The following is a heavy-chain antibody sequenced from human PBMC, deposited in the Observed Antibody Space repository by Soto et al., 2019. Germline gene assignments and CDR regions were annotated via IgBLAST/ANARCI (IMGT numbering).Heavy chain of an antibody. CDR2: IYHSGST. CDR3: PTVTDR. J-gene: IGHJ5*02. D-gene: IGHD4-4*01. Sequence: SLNVTWHVAGGNITSGGCPWSWIRQPPGKGPEWIGYIYHSGSTYYNPSLKRRVTISVDRSKNQFSLKLSSVTAADTPVSYCPTVTDRWAQGTLVTLSS. CDR1: GGNITSGGCP. V-gene: IGHV4-30-2*01.